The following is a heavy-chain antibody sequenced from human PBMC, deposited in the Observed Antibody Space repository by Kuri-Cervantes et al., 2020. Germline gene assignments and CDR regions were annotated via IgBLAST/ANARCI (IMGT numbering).Heavy chain of an antibody. CDR2: ISYDGSNE. J-gene: IGHJ6*03. CDR3: AKGGRRPTGIDYFYMDV. D-gene: IGHD1-1*01. Sequence: GESLKISCAASGFTFSIYAIHWVRQAPGKGLEWVALISYDGSNEYYADSVKGRFTISRDNSKNTLYLQMSSLRPEDTAVYYCAKGGRRPTGIDYFYMDVWGKGTTVTVSS. V-gene: IGHV3-30-3*01. CDR1: GFTFSIYA.